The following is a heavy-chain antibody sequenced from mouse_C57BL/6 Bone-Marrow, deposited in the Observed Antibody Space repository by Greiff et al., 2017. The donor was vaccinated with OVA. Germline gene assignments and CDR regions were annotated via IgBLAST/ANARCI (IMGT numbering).Heavy chain of an antibody. CDR3: TRSNYVFYYYAMDY. CDR1: GFNIKDDY. J-gene: IGHJ4*01. V-gene: IGHV14-4*01. Sequence: EVQLQQSGAELVRPGASVKLSCTASGFNIKDDYMHWVKQRPEQGLEWIGWIDPENGDTEYASKFQGKATITADTSSNTAYLQLSSLTSEDTAVYYCTRSNYVFYYYAMDYWGQGTSVTVSS. D-gene: IGHD2-5*01. CDR2: IDPENGDT.